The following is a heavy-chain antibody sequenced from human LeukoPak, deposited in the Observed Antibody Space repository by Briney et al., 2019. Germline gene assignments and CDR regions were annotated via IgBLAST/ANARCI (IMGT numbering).Heavy chain of an antibody. V-gene: IGHV4-59*01. D-gene: IGHD2-15*01. CDR1: GDTISSYY. Sequence: SETLSLTCAVSGDTISSYYWSWIRQPPGKGLEWIGYIYYSGDSNYNPSLKSRVTMSVDTSKNQFSLKLTSVTAADTAVYYCATAPGGGYPYYFDYWGQGILVTISS. J-gene: IGHJ4*02. CDR3: ATAPGGGYPYYFDY. CDR2: IYYSGDS.